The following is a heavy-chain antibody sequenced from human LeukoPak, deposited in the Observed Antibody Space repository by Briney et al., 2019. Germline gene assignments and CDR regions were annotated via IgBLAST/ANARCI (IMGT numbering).Heavy chain of an antibody. D-gene: IGHD5-18*01. CDR1: GGSFSGYY. V-gene: IGHV4-34*01. CDR3: ARLRGYSYGRNFDY. CDR2: INHSGST. J-gene: IGHJ4*02. Sequence: PSETLSLTCAVYGGSFSGYYWSWIRQPPGKGLEWIGEINHSGSTNYNPSLKSRVTISVDTSKNQFSLKLSSVTAADTAVYYCARLRGYSYGRNFDYWGQGTLVTVSS.